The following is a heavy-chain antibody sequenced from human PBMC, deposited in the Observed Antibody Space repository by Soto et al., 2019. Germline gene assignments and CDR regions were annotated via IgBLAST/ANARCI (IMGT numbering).Heavy chain of an antibody. J-gene: IGHJ5*02. Sequence: QVQLQESGPGLVKPSETLSLTCTVSGGSVSSGSYYWSWIRQPPGKGLEWIGYIYYRGSTNYNPSLKRRVTISVDTSKTQFSLKMSSVTAADTAVYYCARGYYGSGSYYNVDRFDPWGQGTLVTVSP. CDR1: GGSVSSGSYY. CDR2: IYYRGST. V-gene: IGHV4-61*01. CDR3: ARGYYGSGSYYNVDRFDP. D-gene: IGHD3-10*01.